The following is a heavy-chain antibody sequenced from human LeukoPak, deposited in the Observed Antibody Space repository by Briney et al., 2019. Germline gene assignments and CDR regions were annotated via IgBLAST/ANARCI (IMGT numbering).Heavy chain of an antibody. V-gene: IGHV1-2*02. CDR1: RYTFSDYS. Sequence: ASVKVSCKASRYTFSDYSIHWVRQAPGQGLEWMEWINPNSGGTNYAQKFQGRVTMTRDTSISTAYMELSRLRSDDTAVYYCARDTQIGDFDYWGQGTLVSVSS. CDR2: INPNSGGT. CDR3: ARDTQIGDFDY. J-gene: IGHJ4*02.